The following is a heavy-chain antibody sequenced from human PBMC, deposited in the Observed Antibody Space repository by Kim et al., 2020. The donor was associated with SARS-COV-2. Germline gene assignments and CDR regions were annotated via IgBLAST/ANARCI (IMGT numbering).Heavy chain of an antibody. CDR3: ARAKSLVGASFDS. CDR2: INSDGSIT. V-gene: IGHV3-74*01. J-gene: IGHJ4*02. Sequence: GGSLRLSCAASGFTFSSHWMHWVRQAPGKGLVWASRINSDGSITSYADSVKGRFTISRDNAKSTLYLQMNRLRVEDTAVYYCARAKSLVGASFDSWGQG. D-gene: IGHD1-26*01. CDR1: GFTFSSHW.